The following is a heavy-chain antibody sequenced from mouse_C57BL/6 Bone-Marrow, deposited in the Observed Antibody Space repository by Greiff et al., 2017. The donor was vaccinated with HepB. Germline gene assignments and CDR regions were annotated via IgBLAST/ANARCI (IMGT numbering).Heavy chain of an antibody. CDR1: GYTFTSYW. CDR3: VLPSYAMDY. J-gene: IGHJ4*01. CDR2: IYPGSGST. Sequence: QVHVKQPGAELVKPGASVKMSCKASGYTFTSYWITWVKQRPGQGLEWIGDIYPGSGSTNYNEKFKSKATLTVDTSSSTAYMQLSSLTSEDSAVYYCVLPSYAMDYWGQGTSVTVSS. D-gene: IGHD5-5*01. V-gene: IGHV1-55*01.